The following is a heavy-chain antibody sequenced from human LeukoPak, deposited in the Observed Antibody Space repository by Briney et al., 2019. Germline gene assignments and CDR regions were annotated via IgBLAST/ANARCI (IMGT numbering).Heavy chain of an antibody. J-gene: IGHJ4*02. D-gene: IGHD3-22*01. CDR3: ARDPARFGSGYYPEN. CDR2: ISSSSSTI. CDR1: GFTFSSYS. V-gene: IGHV3-48*04. Sequence: GGSLRLSCAASGFTFSSYSMNWVRQAPGKGLEWVSYISSSSSTIYYADSVKGRFTISRDNAKNSLYLQMNSLRVDDTSIYYCARDPARFGSGYYPENWGPGTQVTVSS.